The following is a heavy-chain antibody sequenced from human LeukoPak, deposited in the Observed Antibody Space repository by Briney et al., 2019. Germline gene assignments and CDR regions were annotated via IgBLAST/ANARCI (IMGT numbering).Heavy chain of an antibody. CDR3: AKDRYSGLNTIDY. D-gene: IGHD6-13*01. CDR1: EFTFSTYG. V-gene: IGHV3-30*18. CDR2: ISYDGSYK. J-gene: IGHJ4*02. Sequence: GGSLTLSCAASEFTFSTYGMHWVRQAPGKGLEGVAVISYDGSYKFYADSVKGRFTISRDNSKSTLYLQMNSLRAEDTAVYYCAKDRYSGLNTIDYWGQGTLVPVSS.